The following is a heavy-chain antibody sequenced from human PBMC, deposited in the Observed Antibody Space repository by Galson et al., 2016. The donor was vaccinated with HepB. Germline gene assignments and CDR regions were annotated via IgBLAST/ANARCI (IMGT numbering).Heavy chain of an antibody. V-gene: IGHV5-51*01. Sequence: QSGAEVKKPGESLKISCKGSGYSFTSYWIGWVRQMPGKGLEWMGIIYPGDSDTRYSPSFQGQVPISADKSISTAYLQWSSLKASDTAMYYCARRGYYDSSGYCGYYYYGMDVWGQGTTVTVSS. J-gene: IGHJ6*02. CDR2: IYPGDSDT. CDR1: GYSFTSYW. D-gene: IGHD3-22*01. CDR3: ARRGYYDSSGYCGYYYYGMDV.